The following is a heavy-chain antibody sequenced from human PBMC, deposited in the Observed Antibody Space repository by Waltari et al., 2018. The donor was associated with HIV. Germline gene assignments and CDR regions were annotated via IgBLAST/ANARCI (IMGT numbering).Heavy chain of an antibody. CDR1: GFTVRTNY. V-gene: IGHV3-66*01. J-gene: IGHJ4*02. Sequence: RVAESGGGSVQPGGSLGLSCAASGFTVRTNYLGWVRQAPGKGLEWVSLITDTGTTYYADSVKGRFTISRDTSSNTVHLQMISLGAEDTAVYFCVREFNPRTTTSYYFDYWGQGTLVTVSS. D-gene: IGHD4-17*01. CDR3: VREFNPRTTTSYYFDY. CDR2: ITDTGTT.